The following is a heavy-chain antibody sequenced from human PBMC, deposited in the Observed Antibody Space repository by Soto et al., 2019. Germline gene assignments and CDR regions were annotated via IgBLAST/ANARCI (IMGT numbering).Heavy chain of an antibody. J-gene: IGHJ6*02. CDR1: GFTFSSYA. D-gene: IGHD5-12*01. Sequence: GGSLRLSCAASGFTFSSYAMHWVRQAPGKGLEYVAAIRSNGGSTYYADSVKGRFTISRDNSKNTLYLQMGSLRAEDMAVYYCARDMVATTHYYYYGMDVWGQGTTVTVSS. CDR2: IRSNGGST. V-gene: IGHV3-64*02. CDR3: ARDMVATTHYYYYGMDV.